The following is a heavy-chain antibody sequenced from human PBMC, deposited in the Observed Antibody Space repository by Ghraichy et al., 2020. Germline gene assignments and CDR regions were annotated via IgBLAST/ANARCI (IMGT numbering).Heavy chain of an antibody. Sequence: ASVKVSCKASDYTFTNFAINWVRQAPGQGLKWMGWISAYNRNTNYAQKLQGRVTMTTDTSTNTAYMELRSLISDDTAVYYCARGGGGYFHIDYWGQGTLVTVSS. CDR3: ARGGGGYFHIDY. CDR2: ISAYNRNT. D-gene: IGHD3-22*01. CDR1: DYTFTNFA. V-gene: IGHV1-18*01. J-gene: IGHJ4*02.